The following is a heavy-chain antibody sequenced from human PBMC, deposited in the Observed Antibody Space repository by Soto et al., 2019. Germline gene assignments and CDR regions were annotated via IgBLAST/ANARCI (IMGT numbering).Heavy chain of an antibody. D-gene: IGHD2-21*02. V-gene: IGHV3-23*01. CDR2: ISVSVGST. Sequence: GGSLRLSCAASGFTFSSYAMSWVRQAPGKGLEWVSAISVSVGSTYYADSVKGRFTISRDNSKNTLYLQMNSLRAEDTAVYYCAKGGPLSVTPSESWGKGNMVTVSS. CDR3: AKGGPLSVTPSES. J-gene: IGHJ5*02. CDR1: GFTFSSYA.